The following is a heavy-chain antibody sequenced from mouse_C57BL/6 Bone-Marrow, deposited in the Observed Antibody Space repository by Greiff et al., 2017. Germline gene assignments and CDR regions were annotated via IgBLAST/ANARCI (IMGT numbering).Heavy chain of an antibody. CDR1: GYTFTGYC. Sequence: QVQLQQPGAELVRPGTSVKLSCTASGYTFTGYCMHWVKQRPGQGLEWIGGIDPSDSYTNYNQKFKGKATLTVDTSSNTAYMQLSSLTSEDSAVYYGGLCGSLWYCDVGGTGTTVTVSS. CDR3: GLCGSLWYCDV. CDR2: IDPSDSYT. V-gene: IGHV1-59*01. J-gene: IGHJ1*03. D-gene: IGHD6-2*01.